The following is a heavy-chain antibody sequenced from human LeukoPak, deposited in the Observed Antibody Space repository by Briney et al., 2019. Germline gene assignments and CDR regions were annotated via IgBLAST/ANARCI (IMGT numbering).Heavy chain of an antibody. CDR2: ISAYNGNT. J-gene: IGHJ3*02. V-gene: IGHV1-18*01. D-gene: IGHD3-10*01. Sequence: GASVKVSCKASGYTFTSYGISWVRQAPGQGLEWMGWISAYNGNTNYAQKLQGRVTMTTDTSTSTAYMELRSLRSDDTAVYYCAKGAPWFGLEDAFDIWGQRTMVTVSS. CDR1: GYTFTSYG. CDR3: AKGAPWFGLEDAFDI.